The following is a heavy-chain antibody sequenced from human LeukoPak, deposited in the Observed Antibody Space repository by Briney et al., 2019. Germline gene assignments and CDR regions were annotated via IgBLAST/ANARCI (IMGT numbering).Heavy chain of an antibody. Sequence: PSETLSLTCTVSGGSISSSSYYWGWIRQPPGKGLEWIGSIYYSGSTYYNPSLKSRVTISVDTSKNQFSLKLSSVTAADTAVYYCARGLDHDYGDFDYWSQGTLVTVSS. V-gene: IGHV4-39*01. D-gene: IGHD4-17*01. CDR3: ARGLDHDYGDFDY. J-gene: IGHJ4*02. CDR2: IYYSGST. CDR1: GGSISSSSYY.